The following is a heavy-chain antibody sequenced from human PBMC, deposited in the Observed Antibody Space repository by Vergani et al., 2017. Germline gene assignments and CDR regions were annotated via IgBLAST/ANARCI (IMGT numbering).Heavy chain of an antibody. CDR3: ARVRTGLGLYFDWGDDAFDI. J-gene: IGHJ3*02. D-gene: IGHD3-9*01. CDR1: GGSISSYY. CDR2: IYTSGST. Sequence: QVQLQESGPGLVKPSETLSLTCTVSGGSISSYYWSWIRQPAGKGLEWIGRIYTSGSTNYNPSLKSRVTMSVDTSKNQFSLTLGSVTAADTAVYYCARVRTGLGLYFDWGDDAFDIWGQGTMVTVSS. V-gene: IGHV4-4*07.